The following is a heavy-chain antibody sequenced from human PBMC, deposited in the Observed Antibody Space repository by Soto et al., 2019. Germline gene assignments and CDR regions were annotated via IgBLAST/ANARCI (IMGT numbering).Heavy chain of an antibody. D-gene: IGHD1-20*01. J-gene: IGHJ6*02. Sequence: QVQLVQSGAEVKKPGSSVKVSCKASGGTFSSYAISWVRQAPGQGLEWMGGIIPIFGTANYAQKFHGRVMITADESTSTAYMELRNLRSEDTGVYYCARDQDNWNHHYGMDVWGQGTTVTVSS. CDR3: ARDQDNWNHHYGMDV. V-gene: IGHV1-69*01. CDR1: GGTFSSYA. CDR2: IIPIFGTA.